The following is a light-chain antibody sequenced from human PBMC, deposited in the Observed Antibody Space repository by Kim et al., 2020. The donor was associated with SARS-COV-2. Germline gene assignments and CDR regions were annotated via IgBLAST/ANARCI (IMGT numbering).Light chain of an antibody. CDR3: TSYTSAISLL. J-gene: IGLJ3*02. V-gene: IGLV2-14*03. CDR1: NSDIGGYPY. Sequence: GQSLTISCTGTNSDIGGYPYVSWYQQHPGKAPKLMIYDVSNRPSGVSNRFSGSKSGNTASLTISGLQAEDEADYYCTSYTSAISLLFGGGTKVTVL. CDR2: DVS.